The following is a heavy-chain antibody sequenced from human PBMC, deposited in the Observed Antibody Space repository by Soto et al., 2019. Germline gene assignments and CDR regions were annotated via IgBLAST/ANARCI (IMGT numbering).Heavy chain of an antibody. V-gene: IGHV4-39*01. CDR1: GGSITSSSSS. CDR3: XRLSDGGWFDP. Sequence: QLQLQESGPGLVKPSETLSLTCTVSGGSITSSSSSWDWIRQPPGKGLEWIGSVYYSGTTYYNPXXXXXXXXXXXXXXXXXXXXXXXXXXXXXXXXXXXRLSDGGWFDPWGQGTLVTVSS. D-gene: IGHD3-16*01. J-gene: IGHJ5*02. CDR2: VYYSGTT.